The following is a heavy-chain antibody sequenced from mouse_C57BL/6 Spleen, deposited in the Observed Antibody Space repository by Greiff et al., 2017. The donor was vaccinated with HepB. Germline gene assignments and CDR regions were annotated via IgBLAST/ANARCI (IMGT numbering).Heavy chain of an antibody. CDR1: GYAFSSSW. J-gene: IGHJ4*01. D-gene: IGHD1-1*01. V-gene: IGHV1-82*01. Sequence: QVQLQQSGPELVKPGASVKISCKASGYAFSSSWMNWVKQRPGKGLEWIGRIYPGDGDTNYNGKFKGKATLTADKSSSTAFLQLSSLTSEDSAVYFCAKITTVPHYYAMYYWGQGTSVTVSS. CDR2: IYPGDGDT. CDR3: AKITTVPHYYAMYY.